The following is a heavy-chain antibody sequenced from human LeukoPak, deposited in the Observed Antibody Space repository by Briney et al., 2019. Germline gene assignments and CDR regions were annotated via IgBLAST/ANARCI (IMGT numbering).Heavy chain of an antibody. Sequence: GASVKVSCKASGYTFTSYDINWVRQAPGQGLEWMGWISAYNGNTNYAQKIQGRVTMTTDTSTNTAYMELRSLRSDDTAVYYCARDPPHLCSSTSCFGDYWGQGTLVTVSS. J-gene: IGHJ4*02. V-gene: IGHV1-18*01. CDR2: ISAYNGNT. D-gene: IGHD2-2*01. CDR3: ARDPPHLCSSTSCFGDY. CDR1: GYTFTSYD.